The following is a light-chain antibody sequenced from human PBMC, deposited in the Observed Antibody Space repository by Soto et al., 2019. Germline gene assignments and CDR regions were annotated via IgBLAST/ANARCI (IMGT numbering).Light chain of an antibody. CDR2: GAS. CDR1: QSVSSSY. CDR3: QQYGSSPRT. J-gene: IGKJ1*01. Sequence: EIVLTQSPGTLSLSPGERATLSCRASQSVSSSYLAWYQQKPGQAPRLLIYGASSRATGISDRFTGSGSGTDFTLTITTLEPEDFAVYYCQQYGSSPRTFGPGTKVDIK. V-gene: IGKV3-20*01.